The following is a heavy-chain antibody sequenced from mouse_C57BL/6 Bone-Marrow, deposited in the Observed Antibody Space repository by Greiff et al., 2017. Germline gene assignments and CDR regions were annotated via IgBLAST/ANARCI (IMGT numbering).Heavy chain of an antibody. V-gene: IGHV3-6*01. D-gene: IGHD2-4*01. J-gene: IGHJ2*01. CDR1: GYSITSGYY. Sequence: EVKLMESGPGLVKPSQSLSLTCSVTGYSITSGYYWNWIRQFPGNKLEWMGYISYDGSNNYNPSLKNRISITRDTSKNQFFLKLNSVTTEDTATYYCATFYYDYDGVFDYWGQGTTLTVSS. CDR2: ISYDGSN. CDR3: ATFYYDYDGVFDY.